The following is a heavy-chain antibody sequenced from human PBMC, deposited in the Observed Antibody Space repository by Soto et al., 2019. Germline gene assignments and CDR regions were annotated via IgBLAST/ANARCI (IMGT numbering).Heavy chain of an antibody. J-gene: IGHJ6*02. CDR2: IIPIFGTA. CDR1: GGTFSSYA. CDR3: ARDRYDILTGCMDV. V-gene: IGHV1-69*12. D-gene: IGHD3-9*01. Sequence: QVQLVQSGAEVKKPGSSVKVSCKASGGTFSSYAISWVRQAPGQGLEWMGGIIPIFGTANYAQKFQGRVTXXAXESXSTAYMELSSLRSEDTAVYYCARDRYDILTGCMDVWGQGTTVTVSS.